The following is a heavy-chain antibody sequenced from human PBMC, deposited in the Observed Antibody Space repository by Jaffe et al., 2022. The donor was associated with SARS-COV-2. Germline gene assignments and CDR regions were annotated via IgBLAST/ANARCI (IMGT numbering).Heavy chain of an antibody. D-gene: IGHD3-16*02. J-gene: IGHJ6*02. CDR1: GFTFSSYW. V-gene: IGHV3-7*01. CDR2: IKQDGSEK. Sequence: EVQLVESGGGLVQPGGSLRLSCAASGFTFSSYWMSWVRQAPGKGLEWVANIKQDGSEKYYVDSVKGRFTISRDNAKNSLYLQMNSLRAEDTAVYYCARDSYSGYVWGSYRYTPGYYYYGMDVWGQGTTVTVSS. CDR3: ARDSYSGYVWGSYRYTPGYYYYGMDV.